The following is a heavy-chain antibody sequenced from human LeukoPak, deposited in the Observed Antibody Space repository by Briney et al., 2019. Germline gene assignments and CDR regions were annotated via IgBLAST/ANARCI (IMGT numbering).Heavy chain of an antibody. D-gene: IGHD2/OR15-2a*01. V-gene: IGHV4-59*01. CDR2: MYYSGSA. CDR1: GDSISSYY. J-gene: IGHJ3*02. CDR3: ARSLKSNSRDAFDI. Sequence: PSETLSLTRTVSGDSISSYYWSWIRQPPGKGLEWIGQMYYSGSAKYNPSLKSRATTSVDTSKNQFSLKLSSVTAADTAVYYCARSLKSNSRDAFDIWGQGTMVTVSS.